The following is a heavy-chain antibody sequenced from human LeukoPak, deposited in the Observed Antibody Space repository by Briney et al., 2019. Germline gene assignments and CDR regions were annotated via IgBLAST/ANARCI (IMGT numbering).Heavy chain of an antibody. V-gene: IGHV1-46*01. Sequence: ASVKVSCKASGYTFPSYFMHWVRQAPGQGLEWMGIINPTGGSTTYAQKFQGRVTITADESTSTAYMELSSLRSEDTAVYYCARAMATISSWFDPWGQGTLVTVSS. D-gene: IGHD5-24*01. CDR3: ARAMATISSWFDP. CDR2: INPTGGST. J-gene: IGHJ5*02. CDR1: GYTFPSYF.